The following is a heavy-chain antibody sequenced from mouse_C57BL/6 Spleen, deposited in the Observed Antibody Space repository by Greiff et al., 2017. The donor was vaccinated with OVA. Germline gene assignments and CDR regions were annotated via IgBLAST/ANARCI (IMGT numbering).Heavy chain of an antibody. Sequence: EVKLQESGPGLVKPSQSLSLTCSVTGYSITSGYYWNWIRQFPGNKLEWMGYISYDGSNHYNPSLKNRISITRDTSKNQFFLKLNSVTTEDTATCYCARHYYGSSWYFDVWGTGTTVTVSS. J-gene: IGHJ1*03. V-gene: IGHV3-6*01. CDR3: ARHYYGSSWYFDV. CDR1: GYSITSGYY. CDR2: ISYDGSN. D-gene: IGHD1-1*01.